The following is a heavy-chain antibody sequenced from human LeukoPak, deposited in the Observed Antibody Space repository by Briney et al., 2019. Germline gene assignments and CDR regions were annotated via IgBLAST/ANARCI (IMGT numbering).Heavy chain of an antibody. V-gene: IGHV4-30-2*01. CDR2: IYHSGST. Sequence: SQTLSLTCAVSGGSISSGGYSWSWIRQPPGKGLEWIGYIYHSGSTYYNPSLKSRVTISVDRSKNQFSLKLSSVTAADTAVYYCARVIKGVTENTVASWGQGTLVTASS. D-gene: IGHD2-21*02. CDR1: GGSISSGGYS. J-gene: IGHJ4*02. CDR3: ARVIKGVTENTVAS.